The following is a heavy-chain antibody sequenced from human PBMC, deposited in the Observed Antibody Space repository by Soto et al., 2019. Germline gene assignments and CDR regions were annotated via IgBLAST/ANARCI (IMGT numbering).Heavy chain of an antibody. V-gene: IGHV1-46*01. CDR2: INPSADTT. J-gene: IGHJ4*02. Sequence: QVQLVQSGAEVNKPGASVKVSCKTSGYSFTNYFIHWVRQAPGQGLEWTGIINPSADTTNYAQKFQGRVTVTRDTSTSTVYMELRSLRSEDTAVYFCAREYGGSRVFDYWGQGTLVTVSS. CDR3: AREYGGSRVFDY. D-gene: IGHD1-26*01. CDR1: GYSFTNYF.